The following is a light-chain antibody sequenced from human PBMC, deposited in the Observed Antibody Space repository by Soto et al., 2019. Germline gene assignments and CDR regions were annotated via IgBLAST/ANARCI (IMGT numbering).Light chain of an antibody. CDR2: GAS. CDR3: QHYNNWPYT. V-gene: IGKV3-15*01. CDR1: QSIGIS. Sequence: EIVMTQSPVTLSVSPGERVTLSCRPSQSIGISLAWYQQKRGQAPRLLIYGASTRAKGVPARFSGSGSGTEFTLTITGLQSEDFAVYYCQHYNNWPYTFGQGTILEIK. J-gene: IGKJ2*01.